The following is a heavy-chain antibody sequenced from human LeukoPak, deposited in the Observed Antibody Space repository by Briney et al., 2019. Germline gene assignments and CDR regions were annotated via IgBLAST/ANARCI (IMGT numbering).Heavy chain of an antibody. CDR2: INHSGST. V-gene: IGHV4-34*01. Sequence: SETLSLTCAVYGGSFSGYYWSWIRQPPGKGLEGIGEINHSGSTNYNPSLKSRVTISVDTSKNQFSLKLSSVTAADTAVYYCASHGRWRPPMGTHFDYWGQGTLVTVSS. CDR1: GGSFSGYY. CDR3: ASHGRWRPPMGTHFDY. J-gene: IGHJ4*02. D-gene: IGHD3-10*01.